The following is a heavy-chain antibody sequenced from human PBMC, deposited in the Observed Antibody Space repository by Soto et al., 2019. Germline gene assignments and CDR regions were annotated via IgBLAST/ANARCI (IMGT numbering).Heavy chain of an antibody. CDR1: GFTFSSYA. V-gene: IGHV3-23*01. CDR3: AKDRWRYSYGYYLLFDY. J-gene: IGHJ4*02. CDR2: ISGSGGST. Sequence: SGGSLRLSCAASGFTFSSYAMSWVRQAPGKGLEWVSAISGSGGSTYYADSVKGRFTISRDNSKDTLYLQMNSLRAEDTAVYYCAKDRWRYSYGYYLLFDYWGQGTLVTVSS. D-gene: IGHD5-18*01.